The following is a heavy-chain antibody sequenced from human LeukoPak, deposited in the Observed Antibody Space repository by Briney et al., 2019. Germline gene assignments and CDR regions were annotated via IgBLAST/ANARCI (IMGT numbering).Heavy chain of an antibody. D-gene: IGHD1-26*01. J-gene: IGHJ4*02. CDR3: ARDDGIVGATGFDY. V-gene: IGHV4-61*02. Sequence: SETLSLTCTVSGGSISSSSYYWSWIRQPAGKGLEWIGRIYTSGSTNYNPSLKSRVTMSVDTSKNQFSLKLSSVTAADTAVYYCARDDGIVGATGFDYWGQGTLVTVSS. CDR1: GGSISSSSYY. CDR2: IYTSGST.